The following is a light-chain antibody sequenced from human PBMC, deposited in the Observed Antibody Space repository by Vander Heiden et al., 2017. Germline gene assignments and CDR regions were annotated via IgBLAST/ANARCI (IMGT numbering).Light chain of an antibody. CDR3: LQHNSFPWT. CDR1: QGITND. Sequence: DFQMPQPPSSLPPSVGDRVTITCRTSQGITNDLCWYQQKPGIAPKRLIYKTSSLQSGVPSRFSGSGSGTEFTLTITSLQPEDFATYYCLQHNSFPWTFGQGTKVEI. CDR2: KTS. J-gene: IGKJ1*01. V-gene: IGKV1-17*01.